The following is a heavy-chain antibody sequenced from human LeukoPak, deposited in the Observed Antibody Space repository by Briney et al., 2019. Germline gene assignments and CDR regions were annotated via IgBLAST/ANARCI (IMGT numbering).Heavy chain of an antibody. CDR2: TYYGSNWYN. J-gene: IGHJ6*03. Sequence: SQTLSLTCVLYGHTLSSNGTAWNWLRQTPSRGLEWLARTYYGSNWYNDYAESVKSRIIINADTSKNQFSLKLSSVTAADTAVYYCASDPRAYSSSGPYYYYYMDVWGKGTTVTVSS. CDR3: ASDPRAYSSSGPYYYYYMDV. CDR1: GHTLSSNGTA. D-gene: IGHD6-13*01. V-gene: IGHV6-1*01.